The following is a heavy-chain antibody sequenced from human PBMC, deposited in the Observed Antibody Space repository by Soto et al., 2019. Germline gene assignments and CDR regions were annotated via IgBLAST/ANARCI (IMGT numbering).Heavy chain of an antibody. CDR3: ARLVGATDY. D-gene: IGHD1-26*01. Sequence: SETLSLTCTVSGGSISSSSYYWGWIRQPPGKGLEWIGSIYYSGSTYYNPSLKSRVTISVDTSKNQFSLKLSSVTAADTAVYYCARLVGATDYWGQGTLVTVSS. V-gene: IGHV4-39*01. CDR1: GGSISSSSYY. CDR2: IYYSGST. J-gene: IGHJ4*02.